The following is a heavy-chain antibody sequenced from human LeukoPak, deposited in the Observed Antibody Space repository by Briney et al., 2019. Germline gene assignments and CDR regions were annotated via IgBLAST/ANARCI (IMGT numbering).Heavy chain of an antibody. CDR1: GFTFSSYA. CDR3: VKDSVLGAYGDYYFDY. D-gene: IGHD4-17*01. J-gene: IGHJ4*02. V-gene: IGHV3-23*01. Sequence: PGGSLRLSCAASGFTFSSYAMSWVRQAPGKGLEWVSAISGSGGSTYYADSVKGRFTISRDNSKNTLYLQMNSLRAEDTAVYYCVKDSVLGAYGDYYFDYWGQGTLVTVSS. CDR2: ISGSGGST.